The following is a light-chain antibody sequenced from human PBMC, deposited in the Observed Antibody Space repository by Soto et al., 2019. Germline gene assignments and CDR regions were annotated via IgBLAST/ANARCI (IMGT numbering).Light chain of an antibody. Sequence: QSVLTQPPSATGSPGQSVTISCTGTSSDVGTNNYVSWYQQHPGKAPKLLIFEVTKRPPGVPDRFSGSKSDNTASLTVSGLQAEDEADYYCSSYTDSAFHVFGTATQLTVL. CDR1: SSDVGTNNY. V-gene: IGLV2-8*01. J-gene: IGLJ1*01. CDR3: SSYTDSAFHV. CDR2: EVT.